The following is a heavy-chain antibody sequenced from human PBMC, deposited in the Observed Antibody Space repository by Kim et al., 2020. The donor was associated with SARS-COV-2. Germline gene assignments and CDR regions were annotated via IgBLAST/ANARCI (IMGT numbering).Heavy chain of an antibody. Sequence: SQTLSLTCTVSGGSISSYYWSWIRQPAGKGLEWIGRIYTSGSTNYNPSLKSRVTMSVDTSKNQFSLKLSSVTAADTAVYYCAREGRTYYYYYGMDVWGQGTTVTVSS. CDR3: AREGRTYYYYYGMDV. CDR2: IYTSGST. V-gene: IGHV4-4*07. CDR1: GGSISSYY. J-gene: IGHJ6*02.